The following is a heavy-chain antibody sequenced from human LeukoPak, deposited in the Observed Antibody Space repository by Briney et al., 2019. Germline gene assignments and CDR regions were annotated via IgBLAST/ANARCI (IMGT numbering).Heavy chain of an antibody. Sequence: PSETLSLTCTVSGGSISSYYWNWIRQPPGKGLEWIGYIYYTGSTNYNPSLKSRVTISVDTSKNQFSLKLTSVTAADTAVYFCTYGDFKNWFDPWGQGILVTVSS. CDR2: IYYTGST. D-gene: IGHD4-17*01. J-gene: IGHJ5*02. V-gene: IGHV4-59*12. CDR1: GGSISSYY. CDR3: TYGDFKNWFDP.